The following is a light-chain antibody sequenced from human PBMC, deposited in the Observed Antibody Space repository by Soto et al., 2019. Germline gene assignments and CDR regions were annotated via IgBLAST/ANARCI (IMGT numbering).Light chain of an antibody. J-gene: IGKJ4*01. Sequence: EIVLTQSPGTLSLSPGERATLSCRASQSVSSSSYLAWYQQKPGQAPRLLIYGASSRATGIPDRFSGSGSGTDFTITISRLEPEDFAVYYCQQYGSSLTVGGGTKVEIK. CDR2: GAS. V-gene: IGKV3-20*01. CDR3: QQYGSSLT. CDR1: QSVSSSSY.